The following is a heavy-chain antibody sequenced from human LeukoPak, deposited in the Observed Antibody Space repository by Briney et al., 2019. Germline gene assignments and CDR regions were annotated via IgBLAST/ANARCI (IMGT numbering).Heavy chain of an antibody. Sequence: PSETLSLTCTVSGGSISSGGYYWSWIRQHPGKGLEWIGYIYYRGGTYYNPSLKSRVTISVDTSKNQFSLKLSSVTAADTAVYYCARDLKTNWFDPWGQGTLVTVSS. V-gene: IGHV4-31*03. CDR1: GGSISSGGYY. CDR3: ARDLKTNWFDP. CDR2: IYYRGGT. J-gene: IGHJ5*02.